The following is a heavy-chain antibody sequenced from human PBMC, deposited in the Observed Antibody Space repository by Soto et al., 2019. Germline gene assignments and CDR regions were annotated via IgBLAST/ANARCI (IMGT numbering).Heavy chain of an antibody. J-gene: IGHJ4*02. D-gene: IGHD2-2*01. V-gene: IGHV3-23*01. CDR3: AKSFVGYCSSTSCNFDY. CDR2: ISGSGGST. CDR1: GFTFSSYA. Sequence: PGGSLRLSCAASGFTFSSYAISWGRQAPGKGLEWVSAISGSGGSTYYADSVKGRFTISRDNSKNTLYLQMNSLRAEDTAVYYCAKSFVGYCSSTSCNFDYWGQGTLVTVSS.